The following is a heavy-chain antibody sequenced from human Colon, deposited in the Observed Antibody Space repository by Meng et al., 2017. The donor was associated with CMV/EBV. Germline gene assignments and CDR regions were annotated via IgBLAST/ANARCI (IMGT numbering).Heavy chain of an antibody. V-gene: IGHV3-21*04. CDR3: VRGSGLSGSFPGY. D-gene: IGHD1-26*01. CDR1: GFNFSHYT. Sequence: GESLKISCAASGFNFSHYTISWVRQAPGKGLEWISSISSSGAYIYYADSLQGRFTISRDNAKSFVFLQMSSLRAEDTAMYVCVRGSGLSGSFPGYWGQGTLVTVSS. J-gene: IGHJ4*02. CDR2: ISSSGAYI.